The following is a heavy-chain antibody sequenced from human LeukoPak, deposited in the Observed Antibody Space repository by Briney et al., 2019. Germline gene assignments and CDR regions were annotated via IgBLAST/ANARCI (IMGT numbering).Heavy chain of an antibody. CDR1: GYTFTSYY. V-gene: IGHV1-46*01. CDR3: ARGIEYSSSSLSGGDY. CDR2: INPSGGST. J-gene: IGHJ4*02. Sequence: ASVKVSCKASGYTFTSYYMHWVRQAPGQGLEWMGIINPSGGSTSYAQKFQGRVTMTRDMSTSTVYMELSSLRSEDTAVYYCARGIEYSSSSLSGGDYWGQGTLVTVSS. D-gene: IGHD6-6*01.